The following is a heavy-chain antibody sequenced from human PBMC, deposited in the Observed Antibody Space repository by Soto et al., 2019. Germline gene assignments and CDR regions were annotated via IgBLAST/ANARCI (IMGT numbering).Heavy chain of an antibody. CDR1: GGSISSGGYY. Sequence: SETLSLTCTVSGGSISSGGYYWSWIRQHPGKGLEWIGYIDYSGSTYYNPSLKSRVTISVDTSKNQFSLKLTSVTAADTAVYYCARDKITGLFDYWGQGTLVTVSS. CDR3: ARDKITGLFDY. D-gene: IGHD2-8*02. V-gene: IGHV4-31*03. J-gene: IGHJ4*02. CDR2: IDYSGST.